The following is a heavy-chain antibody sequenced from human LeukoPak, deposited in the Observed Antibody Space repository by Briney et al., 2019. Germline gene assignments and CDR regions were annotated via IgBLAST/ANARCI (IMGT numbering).Heavy chain of an antibody. V-gene: IGHV4-59*11. J-gene: IGHJ4*02. CDR1: GGSISSHY. Sequence: SETLSLTCTVSGGSISSHYWSWIRQPPGKGLEWIGYIYYSGSTNYNPSLKSRVTISVDTSKNQFSLKLSSVTAAVTAVYYCARYYDILTGYSTASFDYWGQGTLVTVSS. CDR3: ARYYDILTGYSTASFDY. CDR2: IYYSGST. D-gene: IGHD3-9*01.